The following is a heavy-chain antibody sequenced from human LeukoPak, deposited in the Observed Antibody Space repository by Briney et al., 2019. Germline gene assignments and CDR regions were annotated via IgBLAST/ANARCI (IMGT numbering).Heavy chain of an antibody. CDR2: VSGSSGGT. J-gene: IGHJ5*02. V-gene: IGHV3-23*01. Sequence: GGSLRLSCAASGFTLSSYAMMWVRQAPGKGLEWVSTVSGSSGGTYYADSVKGRFTISRNNAKSTLYLQMNSLRGEDRAVYYCAKGAAAGQVDWFDPWGQGTLVIVSA. D-gene: IGHD6-13*01. CDR1: GFTLSSYA. CDR3: AKGAAAGQVDWFDP.